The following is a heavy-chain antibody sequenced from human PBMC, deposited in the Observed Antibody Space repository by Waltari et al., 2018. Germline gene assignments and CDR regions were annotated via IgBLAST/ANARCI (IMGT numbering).Heavy chain of an antibody. CDR2: IYYSGST. J-gene: IGHJ4*02. D-gene: IGHD6-13*01. V-gene: IGHV4-59*11. CDR3: ARAVVEQQPPGHFDY. CDR1: GGSISSHY. Sequence: QVQLQESGPGLVKPSETLSLTCTVSGGSISSHYWSWIRQPPGKGLEWIGYIYYSGSTNYNPSLKSRVTISVDKSKNQFSLKLSSVTAADTAVYYCARAVVEQQPPGHFDYWGQGTLVTVSS.